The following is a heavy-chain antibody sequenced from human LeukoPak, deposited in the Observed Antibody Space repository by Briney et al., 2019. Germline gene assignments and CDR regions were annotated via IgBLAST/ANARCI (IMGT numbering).Heavy chain of an antibody. V-gene: IGHV1-69*01. Sequence: GASVKVSCKASGGTFSSYAISWVLQAPGQGLEWMGGIIPIFGTANYAQKFQGRVTITADESTSTAYMELSSLRSEDTAVYYCAIATVATTRTWGYWGQGTLVTVSS. CDR1: GGTFSSYA. J-gene: IGHJ4*02. CDR3: AIATVATTRTWGY. CDR2: IIPIFGTA. D-gene: IGHD4-11*01.